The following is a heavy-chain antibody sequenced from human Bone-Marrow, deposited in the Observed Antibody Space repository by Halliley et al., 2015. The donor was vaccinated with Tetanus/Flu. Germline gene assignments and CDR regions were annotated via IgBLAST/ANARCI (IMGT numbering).Heavy chain of an antibody. CDR3: AAGSCPNSYYFDH. V-gene: IGHV3-21*01. CDR1: GLDLYTHS. Sequence: SLRLSCAVSGLDLYTHSLNWVRQAPGKGLEWVSSISSSSLHIYYTDSVKGRFAISRDNAKSSLNLQMRSLGVEDTAVYYCAAGSCPNSYYFDHWGQGILVTVAS. D-gene: IGHD3-10*01. J-gene: IGHJ4*02. CDR2: ISSSSLHI.